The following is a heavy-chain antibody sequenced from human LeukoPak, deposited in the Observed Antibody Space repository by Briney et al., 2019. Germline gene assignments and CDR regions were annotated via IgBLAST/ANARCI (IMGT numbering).Heavy chain of an antibody. J-gene: IGHJ4*02. CDR2: IYYSGST. V-gene: IGHV4-59*01. CDR1: GGSISSYY. CDR3: ARGYGDYVGY. D-gene: IGHD4-17*01. Sequence: PSETLSLTCTVSGGSISSYYWSWIRQPPGKGLEWIGYIYYSGSTNYNPSLKSRVTISIDMSKNQFSLKLSSVTAADTAVYYCARGYGDYVGYWGQGTLVTVSS.